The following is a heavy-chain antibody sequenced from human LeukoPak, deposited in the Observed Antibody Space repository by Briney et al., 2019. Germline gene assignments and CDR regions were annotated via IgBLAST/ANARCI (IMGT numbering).Heavy chain of an antibody. CDR3: AREYVVVPAAIGAFDI. V-gene: IGHV1-18*04. CDR2: ISAYNGNT. Sequence: ASVKVSCKASGYTFTSYGISWVRQAPGQGLEWMGWISAYNGNTNHAQKLQGRVTMTTDTSTSTAYMELRSLRSDDTAVYYCAREYVVVPAAIGAFDIWGQGTMVTVSS. CDR1: GYTFTSYG. J-gene: IGHJ3*02. D-gene: IGHD2-2*01.